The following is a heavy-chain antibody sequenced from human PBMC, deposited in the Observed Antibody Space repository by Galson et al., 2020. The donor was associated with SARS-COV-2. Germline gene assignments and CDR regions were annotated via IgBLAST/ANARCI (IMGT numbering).Heavy chain of an antibody. J-gene: IGHJ5*02. D-gene: IGHD2-15*01. CDR2: TYYRSKWYS. CDR3: VRGDCRGDNCPLLFET. V-gene: IGHV6-1*01. Sequence: SQTLSLTCAISGDSVSGNSATWNWIRQSPSRGLEWLGRTYYRSKWYSDYLESVKGRITINADTSKNQFSLHLKSATPEDTAVYHCVRGDCRGDNCPLLFETWCQGTLVTVSS. CDR1: GDSVSGNSAT.